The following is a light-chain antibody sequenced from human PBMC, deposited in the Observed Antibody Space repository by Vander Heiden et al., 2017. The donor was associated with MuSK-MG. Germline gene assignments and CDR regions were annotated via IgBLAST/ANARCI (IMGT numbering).Light chain of an antibody. Sequence: DIQMTQSPSSLSASVGDRVTITWRASQSISTWVAWYQQKPGKAPNLLIYDASTLESGVPSRFSGSGSGTEFTLTITGLQPDDFGTYYCQQYNTYWTFGQGTKVEIK. CDR1: QSISTW. CDR2: DAS. V-gene: IGKV1-5*01. CDR3: QQYNTYWT. J-gene: IGKJ1*01.